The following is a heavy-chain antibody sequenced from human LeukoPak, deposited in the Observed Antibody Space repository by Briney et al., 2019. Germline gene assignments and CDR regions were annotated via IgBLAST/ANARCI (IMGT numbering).Heavy chain of an antibody. D-gene: IGHD5-18*01. Sequence: GGSLRLSCAASGFTFTNYAMTWVRQAPGKGLEWVAATVGIGPDTYHADSVKGRFTISRDNSKNILYLQMNSLRVEDTAVYYCAKFGPEVGDTAMAYWGQGTLVTVSS. CDR3: AKFGPEVGDTAMAY. J-gene: IGHJ4*02. CDR2: TVGIGPDT. V-gene: IGHV3-23*01. CDR1: GFTFTNYA.